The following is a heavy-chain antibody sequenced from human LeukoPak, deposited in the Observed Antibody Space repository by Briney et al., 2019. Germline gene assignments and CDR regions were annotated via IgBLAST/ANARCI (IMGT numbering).Heavy chain of an antibody. CDR2: INSDGSST. CDR3: AKGGKWDVTPFDY. Sequence: GGSLRLSCAASGFTFSSYWMHWVRQAPGKGLVWFSRINSDGSSTSYADSVKGRFTISRDNSKNTLYLQVNSLRAEDTAVYYCAKGGKWDVTPFDYWGQGTLVTVSS. V-gene: IGHV3-74*01. D-gene: IGHD1-26*01. J-gene: IGHJ4*02. CDR1: GFTFSSYW.